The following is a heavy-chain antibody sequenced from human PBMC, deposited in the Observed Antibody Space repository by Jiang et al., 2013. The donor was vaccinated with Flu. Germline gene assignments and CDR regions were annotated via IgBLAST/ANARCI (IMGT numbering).Heavy chain of an antibody. Sequence: NSYAICWVRQALGQGLEWMGRIIPILDVVNYAQNFQGRVTITADKFTSTAYMELSSLRSEDTAVYYCARDLVDTSYYDLRSGYPSGGFDPWGQGTLVTVSS. D-gene: IGHD3-3*01. CDR3: ARDLVDTSYYDLRSGYPSGGFDP. V-gene: IGHV1-69*04. J-gene: IGHJ5*02. CDR1: NSYA. CDR2: IIPILDVV.